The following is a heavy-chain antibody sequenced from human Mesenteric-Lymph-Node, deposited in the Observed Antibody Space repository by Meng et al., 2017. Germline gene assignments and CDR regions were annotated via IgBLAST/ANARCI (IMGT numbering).Heavy chain of an antibody. CDR2: ISISGEKT. CDR1: GLTFSSSA. CDR3: ARDQYGAGAAAGTPGLDAFDI. D-gene: IGHD6-13*01. Sequence: GESLKISCAVSGLTFSSSAMSWVRQPPGKGLEWVASISISGEKTYYADAVKGRFTVARDNSKSTLYLQMNSLRAEDTAVYYCARDQYGAGAAAGTPGLDAFDIWGQGTMVTVSS. V-gene: IGHV3-23*01. J-gene: IGHJ3*02.